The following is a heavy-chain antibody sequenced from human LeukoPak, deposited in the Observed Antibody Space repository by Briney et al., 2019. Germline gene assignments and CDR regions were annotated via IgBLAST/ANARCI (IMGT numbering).Heavy chain of an antibody. Sequence: GGSLRLSCAASGSTFSSYAMHWVRQAPGEGLEYVSAISTNGGSTYYASSVRGRFTISRDNSENTLYLQMGSLRAEDMAVYYCARGKGVYCGGDCSALDYWGQGTLVTVSS. CDR3: ARGKGVYCGGDCSALDY. CDR1: GSTFSSYA. CDR2: ISTNGGST. J-gene: IGHJ4*02. D-gene: IGHD2-21*02. V-gene: IGHV3-64*01.